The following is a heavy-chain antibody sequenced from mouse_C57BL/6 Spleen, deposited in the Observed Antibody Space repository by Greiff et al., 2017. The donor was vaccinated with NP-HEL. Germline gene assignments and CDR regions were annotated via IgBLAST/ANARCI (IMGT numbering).Heavy chain of an antibody. J-gene: IGHJ2*01. D-gene: IGHD1-1*02. CDR2: IYPGSGST. CDR3: ARASSMAGNYYAMDY. Sequence: QVQLQQPGAELVKPGASVKMSCKASGYTFTSYWITWVKQRPGQGLEWIGDIYPGSGSTNYNEKFKSKATLTVDTSSSTAYMQLSSLTSEDSAVYYCARASSMAGNYYAMDYWGQGTTLTVSS. V-gene: IGHV1-55*01. CDR1: GYTFTSYW.